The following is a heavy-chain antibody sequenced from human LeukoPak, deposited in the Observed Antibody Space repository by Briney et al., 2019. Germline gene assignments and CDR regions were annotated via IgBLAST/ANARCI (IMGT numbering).Heavy chain of an antibody. CDR3: AKAAWGSTGIYYFGY. V-gene: IGHV3-23*01. CDR1: GFTSTNHV. D-gene: IGHD3-16*01. J-gene: IGHJ4*02. CDR2: ISGSGGST. Sequence: GRSLRLSCAAAGFTSTNHVMSWVRQAPGKGLEWVSTISGSGGSTYFADSVKGRFTISRDNSKNTLYLQMNSLRAEDTAVYYCAKAAWGSTGIYYFGYWGQGTLVTVSS.